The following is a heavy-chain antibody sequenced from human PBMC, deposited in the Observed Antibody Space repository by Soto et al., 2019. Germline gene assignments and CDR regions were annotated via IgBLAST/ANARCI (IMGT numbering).Heavy chain of an antibody. CDR3: VRRLLATLALCGLDV. Sequence: SQTLSLTCAISGDSVSANNAAWNWLSQSPSRGLEWLRRTYSRYKWNYDYAESVKSRRTITPDTPHNQFSLQLNYVTPEDTAVYYRVRRLLATLALCGLDVWGQGTAATVPS. CDR2: TYSRYKWNY. D-gene: IGHD2-15*01. J-gene: IGHJ6*02. CDR1: GDSVSANNAA. V-gene: IGHV6-1*01.